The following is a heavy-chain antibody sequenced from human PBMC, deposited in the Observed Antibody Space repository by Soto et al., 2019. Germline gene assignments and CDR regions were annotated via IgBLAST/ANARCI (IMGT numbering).Heavy chain of an antibody. CDR1: GGSFSGYY. V-gene: IGHV4-34*01. Sequence: SETLSLTCAVYGGSFSGYYWSWIRQPPGKGLEWIGEINHSGSTNYNPSLKSRVTISVDTSKNQFSLKLSSVTAADTAVYYCGPNGPNTGTPPYYFDYWGQGTLVTVSS. D-gene: IGHD4-17*01. J-gene: IGHJ4*02. CDR3: GPNGPNTGTPPYYFDY. CDR2: INHSGST.